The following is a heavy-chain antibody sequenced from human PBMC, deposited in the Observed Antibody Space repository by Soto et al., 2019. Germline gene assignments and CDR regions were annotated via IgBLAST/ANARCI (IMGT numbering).Heavy chain of an antibody. CDR1: GFTFSDYY. Sequence: QVQLVASGGGLVQPGGSLRLSCAASGFTFSDYYMSWLRQPPGKGLEWVSYISKSGSIIHFADSVKGRFAISRDNAKNTLYLQMSSLRAEDTALYYCARDLSPYSDYYDESTSATWFDPWGQGTLVTVSS. CDR2: ISKSGSII. CDR3: ARDLSPYSDYYDESTSATWFDP. D-gene: IGHD3-16*01. J-gene: IGHJ5*02. V-gene: IGHV3-11*01.